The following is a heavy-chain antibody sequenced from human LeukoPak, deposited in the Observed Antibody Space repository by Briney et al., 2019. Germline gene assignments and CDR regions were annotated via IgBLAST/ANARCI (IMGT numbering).Heavy chain of an antibody. CDR3: ARDFSPARYYADAFDI. CDR2: ISAYNGNT. CDR1: GYTFTSYG. J-gene: IGHJ3*02. D-gene: IGHD2-2*01. Sequence: ASLKVSCKASGYTFTSYGISWVRPAPGQRLEWMGWISAYNGNTNYAQKFQGRVTMTTDTSTSTAYMDLRSLRSDDTAVYYCARDFSPARYYADAFDIWGQGTMVTVSS. V-gene: IGHV1-18*01.